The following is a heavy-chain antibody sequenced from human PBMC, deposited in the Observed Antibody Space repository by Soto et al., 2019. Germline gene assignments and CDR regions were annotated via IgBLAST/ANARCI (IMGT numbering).Heavy chain of an antibody. CDR3: ARGTTLAIFDYGMDV. J-gene: IGHJ6*02. Sequence: VQLEESGGGVVQPGRSLRLSCVGTGFTFSSYAMHWVRQAPGKGLEWVAVISNDGTNKYYADSVEGRITISRDNSKNTLYLQMHSLRSEDTAVYYCARGTTLAIFDYGMDVWGQGATVTVSS. CDR1: GFTFSSYA. V-gene: IGHV3-30-3*01. CDR2: ISNDGTNK. D-gene: IGHD3-3*01.